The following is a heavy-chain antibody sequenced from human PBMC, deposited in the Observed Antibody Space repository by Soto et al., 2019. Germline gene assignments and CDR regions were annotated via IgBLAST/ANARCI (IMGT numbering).Heavy chain of an antibody. CDR2: IWYDESKK. D-gene: IGHD6-19*01. V-gene: IGHV3-33*01. J-gene: IGHJ4*02. CDR1: GFTFNTHG. Sequence: PGGSLRLSCAASGFTFNTHGMHWVRQAPGKGLEWVAVIWYDESKKHYEDSVTGRFTISRDNSRSALYLQMDSLRAEDTGVYYCARSSGLGIDFWGQGTLVTVSS. CDR3: ARSSGLGIDF.